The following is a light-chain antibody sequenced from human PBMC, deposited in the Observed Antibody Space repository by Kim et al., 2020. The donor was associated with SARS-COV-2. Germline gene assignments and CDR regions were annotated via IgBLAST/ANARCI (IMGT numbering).Light chain of an antibody. Sequence: EIVLTQSPGTLSLSPGDRATLSCRASQSVSNYLAWYQKRPGQAPRLLIYVASSRAPGIPDRFSGSGSGTDFTLTIYGLEPEDFAVYYCQQYAASPRTFGQGTKVDIK. V-gene: IGKV3-20*01. J-gene: IGKJ1*01. CDR1: QSVSNY. CDR3: QQYAASPRT. CDR2: VAS.